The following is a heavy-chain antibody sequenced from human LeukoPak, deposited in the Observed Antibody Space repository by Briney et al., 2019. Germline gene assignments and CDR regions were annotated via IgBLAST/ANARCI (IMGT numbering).Heavy chain of an antibody. Sequence: GGSLRLSCAASGFTFDDYAMHWVRQAPGKGLEWVSGISWNSGSIGYADSVKGRFTISRDNAKNSLYLQMNSPRAEDTALYYCAYRAFDIWGQGTMVTASS. J-gene: IGHJ3*02. V-gene: IGHV3-9*01. CDR1: GFTFDDYA. CDR3: AYRAFDI. CDR2: ISWNSGSI.